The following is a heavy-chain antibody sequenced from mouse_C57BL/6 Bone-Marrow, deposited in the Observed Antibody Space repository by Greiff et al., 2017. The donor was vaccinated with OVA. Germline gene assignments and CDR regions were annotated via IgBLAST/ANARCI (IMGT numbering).Heavy chain of an antibody. Sequence: VQLVESGAELVRPGASVKLSCKASGYTFTDYYINWVKQRPGQGLEWIARIYPGSGNTYYNEKFKGKATLTAEKSSSTAYMQLSSLTSEDSAFYFCATTVVAHWYFDVWGTGTTVTVSS. CDR3: ATTVVAHWYFDV. CDR1: GYTFTDYY. CDR2: IYPGSGNT. D-gene: IGHD1-1*01. J-gene: IGHJ1*03. V-gene: IGHV1-76*01.